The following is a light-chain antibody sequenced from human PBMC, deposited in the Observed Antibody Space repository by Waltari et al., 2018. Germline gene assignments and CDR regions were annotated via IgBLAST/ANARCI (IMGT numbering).Light chain of an antibody. Sequence: DIQMTQSPSSLSASVGARVTITCRASQGIANSLAWYQQKLGQAPKLLLYAASRLESGVPSRYSGSGSGTDYTLTISSLQPEDFATYYCQQYYNTPWTFGQGTKVEIK. CDR3: QQYYNTPWT. CDR1: QGIANS. J-gene: IGKJ1*01. CDR2: AAS. V-gene: IGKV1-NL1*01.